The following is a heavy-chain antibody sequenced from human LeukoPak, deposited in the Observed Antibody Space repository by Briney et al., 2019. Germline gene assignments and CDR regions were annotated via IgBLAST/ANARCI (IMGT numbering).Heavy chain of an antibody. CDR1: GYTFTGYY. CDR3: AISITMVRGVMFDY. Sequence: ASVKVSCKASGYTFTGYYMHWVRQAPGQGLEWMGWINPNSGGTNYAQKFQGWVTMTRDTSISTAYMELSRLRSDDTAVYYCAISITMVRGVMFDYWGQGTLVTASS. V-gene: IGHV1-2*04. J-gene: IGHJ4*02. D-gene: IGHD3-10*01. CDR2: INPNSGGT.